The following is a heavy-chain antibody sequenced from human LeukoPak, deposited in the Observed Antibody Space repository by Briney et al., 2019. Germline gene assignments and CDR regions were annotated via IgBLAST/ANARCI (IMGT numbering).Heavy chain of an antibody. V-gene: IGHV4-34*01. CDR1: GGSFSDYY. CDR2: INHSGGT. Sequence: PSETLSLTCNVYGGSFSDYYWTWIRQPPGKGLEWIGEINHSGGTNYHPSLKSRISISVDTSKNQFSLKLNSVTAADTAVYYCARDNSGYFAFDYWGQGTLVTVSS. J-gene: IGHJ4*02. D-gene: IGHD3-22*01. CDR3: ARDNSGYFAFDY.